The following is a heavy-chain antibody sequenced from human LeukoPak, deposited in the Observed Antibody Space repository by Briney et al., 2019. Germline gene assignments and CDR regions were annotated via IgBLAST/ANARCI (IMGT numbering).Heavy chain of an antibody. CDR3: ARDRNGYSYYNYGMDV. J-gene: IGHJ6*02. CDR1: GVSISNYY. V-gene: IGHV4-59*01. D-gene: IGHD3-3*01. Sequence: SETLSLTCTVSGVSISNYYWNWIRQPPGKGLEWIGYISYTGSTNYNPSLKSRVTISIDTSKNHFSLKLSSVTAADTAVYYCARDRNGYSYYNYGMDVWGQGTTVTVSS. CDR2: ISYTGST.